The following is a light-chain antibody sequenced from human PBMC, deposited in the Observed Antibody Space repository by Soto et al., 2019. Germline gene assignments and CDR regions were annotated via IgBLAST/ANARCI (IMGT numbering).Light chain of an antibody. CDR3: LQRSKLPRT. Sequence: EIISILSPSSLTKAPGERSNASCRHTQSISSYLAWYQQKPCQAPRLLIYDASNRATGIPGRFSGSGTGTDFTLAISSLEPEDFAVYYCLQRSKLPRTFGQERKVDLK. J-gene: IGKJ1*01. V-gene: IGKV3-11*01. CDR1: QSISSY. CDR2: DAS.